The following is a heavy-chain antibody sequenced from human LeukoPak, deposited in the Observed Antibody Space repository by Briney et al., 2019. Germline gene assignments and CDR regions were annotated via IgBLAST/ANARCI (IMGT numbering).Heavy chain of an antibody. J-gene: IGHJ4*02. Sequence: SETLSLTCTVSGGSISSYYWSWIRQPPGKGLEWIGYIYYTGSTNYNPSLKSRVTISVDTTKDQFSLKLSSVTAADTAVYYCARHYRVRVRGALPGYFDYWGQGTLVTVSS. V-gene: IGHV4-59*08. CDR3: ARHYRVRVRGALPGYFDY. CDR1: GGSISSYY. CDR2: IYYTGST. D-gene: IGHD3-10*01.